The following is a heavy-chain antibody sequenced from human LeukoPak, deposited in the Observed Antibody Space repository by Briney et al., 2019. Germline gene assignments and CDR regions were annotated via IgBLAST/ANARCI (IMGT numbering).Heavy chain of an antibody. J-gene: IGHJ4*02. V-gene: IGHV3-49*04. CDR1: GFTFGDYA. CDR2: IRSKAYGGTT. Sequence: GGSLRLSCTASGFTFGDYAKSWVRQAPGKGLEWVGFIRSKAYGGTTEYAASVKGRFTISRDDSKSIAYLQMNSLKTEDTAVYYCTSTRGYSSGYYPDYWGQGTLVTVSS. CDR3: TSTRGYSSGYYPDY. D-gene: IGHD3-22*01.